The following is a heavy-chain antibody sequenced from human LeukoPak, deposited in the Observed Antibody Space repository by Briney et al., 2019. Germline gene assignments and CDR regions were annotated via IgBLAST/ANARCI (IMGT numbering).Heavy chain of an antibody. Sequence: GGSLTLSCAASGFTFSSYGMHWVRQAPGKGLEGAAVISDDGSNKYYADSVKGRFTISRDNSKNTLYLQMNSLRAEDTAVYYCAKDLKYDDATFDYWGQGTLVTVSS. V-gene: IGHV3-30*18. J-gene: IGHJ4*02. CDR2: ISDDGSNK. CDR3: AKDLKYDDATFDY. D-gene: IGHD1-1*01. CDR1: GFTFSSYG.